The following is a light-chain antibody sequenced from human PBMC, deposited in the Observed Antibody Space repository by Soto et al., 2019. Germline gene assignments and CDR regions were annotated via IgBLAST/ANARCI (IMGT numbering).Light chain of an antibody. CDR2: YND. Sequence: QSVLTQTPSASGTPGQRGTISCSGSTSNNGSNSVSWYRHLPGTAPKLLLYYNDQRHSGVPDRFSGSKSGISASLAISGLQSEDEADYYCAAWDDRLRGLVLGGGTKLTVL. J-gene: IGLJ3*02. CDR3: AAWDDRLRGLV. CDR1: TSNNGSNS. V-gene: IGLV1-44*01.